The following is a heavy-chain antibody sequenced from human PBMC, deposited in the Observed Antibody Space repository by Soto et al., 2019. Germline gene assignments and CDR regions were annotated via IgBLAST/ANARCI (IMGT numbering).Heavy chain of an antibody. CDR2: IWYDGSNK. CDR3: ARDSGYSYGPGMDV. D-gene: IGHD5-18*01. J-gene: IGHJ6*02. V-gene: IGHV3-33*01. Sequence: GGSLRLSCAASGFTFSSYGMHWVRQAPGKGLEWVAVIWYDGSNKYYADSVKGRFTISRDNSKNTLYLQMNSLRAEDTAVYYCARDSGYSYGPGMDVWGQGTTVTVSS. CDR1: GFTFSSYG.